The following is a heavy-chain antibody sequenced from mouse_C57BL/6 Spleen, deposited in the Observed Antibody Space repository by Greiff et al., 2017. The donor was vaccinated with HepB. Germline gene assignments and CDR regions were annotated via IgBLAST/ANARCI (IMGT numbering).Heavy chain of an antibody. J-gene: IGHJ4*01. D-gene: IGHD2-4*01. Sequence: VQLQQSGPELVKPGASVKIPCKASGYTFTDYNMDWVKQSHGKSLEWIGDINPNNGGTIYNQKFKGKATLTVDKSSSTAYMELRSLTSEDTAVYYCARGIYYDYDEEGYYAMDYWGQGTSVTVSS. CDR2: INPNNGGT. CDR1: GYTFTDYN. CDR3: ARGIYYDYDEEGYYAMDY. V-gene: IGHV1-18*01.